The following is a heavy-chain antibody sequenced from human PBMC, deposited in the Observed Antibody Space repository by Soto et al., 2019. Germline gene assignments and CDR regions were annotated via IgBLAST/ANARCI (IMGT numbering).Heavy chain of an antibody. CDR2: INDDGIST. Sequence: PGGSLRLSCAASGFTFSMYWMHWVRQVPGKGPEWVSRINDDGISTNYADSVKGRFTISRDNAKNTLYLQMNALRVEDTAVSYCTRGPRSTSTGTGAFWGQGTLVTVSS. CDR1: GFTFSMYW. J-gene: IGHJ4*02. CDR3: TRGPRSTSTGTGAF. V-gene: IGHV3-74*01. D-gene: IGHD1-1*01.